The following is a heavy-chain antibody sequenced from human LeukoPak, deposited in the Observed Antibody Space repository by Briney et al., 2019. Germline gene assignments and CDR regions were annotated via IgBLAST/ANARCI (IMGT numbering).Heavy chain of an antibody. Sequence: GGSLRLSCAASGFSFSGYGMHWVRQAPGKGLEWVAFIRYDESNIYHIDSVKGRFTISRDNSKNTLYLQMNSLRAEDTAVYYCAKGQWLVTVFDYWGQGTLVTVSS. CDR3: AKGQWLVTVFDY. J-gene: IGHJ4*02. D-gene: IGHD6-19*01. CDR1: GFSFSGYG. V-gene: IGHV3-30*02. CDR2: IRYDESNI.